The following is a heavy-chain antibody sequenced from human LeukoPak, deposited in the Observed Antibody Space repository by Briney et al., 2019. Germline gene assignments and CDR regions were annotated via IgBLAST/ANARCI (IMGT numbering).Heavy chain of an antibody. CDR3: ARRARRLDYYYYGMDV. CDR1: GGSISSSSYY. J-gene: IGHJ6*02. V-gene: IGHV4-39*01. Sequence: SETLSLTCTVSGGSISSSSYYWGWIRQPPGKGLEWIGSIYYSGSTYYNPSLKSRVTISVDTSKNQFSLKLSSVTAADTAVYYCARRARRLDYYYYGMDVWGQGTTVTVSS. CDR2: IYYSGST. D-gene: IGHD6-6*01.